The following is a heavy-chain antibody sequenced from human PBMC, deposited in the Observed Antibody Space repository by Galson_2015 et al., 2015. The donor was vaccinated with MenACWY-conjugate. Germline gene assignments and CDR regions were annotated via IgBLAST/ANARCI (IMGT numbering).Heavy chain of an antibody. CDR2: ISADNGNT. J-gene: IGHJ3*02. Sequence: SVKVSCKASGYTFTSYGITWVRQAPGQGLEWMGWISADNGNTNYAQKLQGRVTMTTDTSTSTAYMELRSLRSDDTAVYYCARWLPGTFDAFDMWGQGTMVTVSS. CDR1: GYTFTSYG. CDR3: ARWLPGTFDAFDM. D-gene: IGHD5-12*01. V-gene: IGHV1-18*01.